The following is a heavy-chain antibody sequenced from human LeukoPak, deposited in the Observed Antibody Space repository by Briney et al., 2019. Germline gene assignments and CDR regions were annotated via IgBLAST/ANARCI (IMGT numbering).Heavy chain of an antibody. Sequence: GASVKVSCKASGYTFTSYDINWVRQATGQGLEWMGWMNPNSGNTGYAQKFQGRVTITRNTSISTAYMELSSLRSEDTAVYYCARVIVVVIDRHYYYYMDVWGKGTTVTVSS. D-gene: IGHD3-22*01. CDR1: GYTFTSYD. V-gene: IGHV1-8*03. CDR3: ARVIVVVIDRHYYYYMDV. CDR2: MNPNSGNT. J-gene: IGHJ6*03.